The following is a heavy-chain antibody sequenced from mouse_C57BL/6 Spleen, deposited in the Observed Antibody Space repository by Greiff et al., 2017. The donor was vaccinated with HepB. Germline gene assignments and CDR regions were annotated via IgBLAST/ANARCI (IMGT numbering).Heavy chain of an antibody. D-gene: IGHD1-1*01. CDR1: GYSITSGYY. J-gene: IGHJ2*01. CDR3: AGNYYGSSYPFDY. CDR2: ISYDGSN. Sequence: EVKLMESGPGLVKPSQSLSLTCSVTGYSITSGYYWNWIRQFPGNKLEWMGYISYDGSNNYNPSLKNRISITRDTSTNQFFLKLNSVTTEDTATYYCAGNYYGSSYPFDYWGQGTTLTVSS. V-gene: IGHV3-6*01.